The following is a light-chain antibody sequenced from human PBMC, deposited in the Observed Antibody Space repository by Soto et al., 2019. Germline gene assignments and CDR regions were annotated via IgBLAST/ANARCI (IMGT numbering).Light chain of an antibody. CDR3: QQYQDWPRS. CDR1: QNVYSK. Sequence: ETVMTQSPGTLSASPGERATLSCRASQNVYSKVAWYQQKLGQAPRLLIYDASTRATGIPARFSGDGSGTEFTLTISSLQSEDFAIYYCQQYQDWPRSFGLGTKVEIK. J-gene: IGKJ1*01. V-gene: IGKV3-15*01. CDR2: DAS.